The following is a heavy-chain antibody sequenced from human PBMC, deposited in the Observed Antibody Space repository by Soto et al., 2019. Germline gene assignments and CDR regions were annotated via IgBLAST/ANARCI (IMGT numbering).Heavy chain of an antibody. J-gene: IGHJ3*02. D-gene: IGHD5-12*01. CDR2: IYSGGNT. V-gene: IGHV3-53*01. Sequence: VQLVESGGGLIQPGGSLRLSCAASGFTVSSNYMNWVRQAPGKGLEWVSVIYSGGNTYYADSVKGRFTISRDNSKNTLYLQMNSLRAEDTAVYYCPSLGYSGYAFAFDIWGQGTMVTVSS. CDR3: PSLGYSGYAFAFDI. CDR1: GFTVSSNY.